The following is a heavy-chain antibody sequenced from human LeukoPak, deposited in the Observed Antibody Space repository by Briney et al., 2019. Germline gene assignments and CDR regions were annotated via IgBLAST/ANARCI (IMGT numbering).Heavy chain of an antibody. CDR1: GFTFSIYS. CDR3: ANCVTGSYAVDY. Sequence: PGGSLRLSCAASGFTFSIYSMNWVRQAPGKGLEWVSAISGSGVYTSYADSVKGRFTISRDNSKNTLYLQMNSLRDEDTAVYYCANCVTGSYAVDYWGQGTLVTVSS. J-gene: IGHJ4*02. CDR2: ISGSGVYT. D-gene: IGHD3-16*01. V-gene: IGHV3-23*01.